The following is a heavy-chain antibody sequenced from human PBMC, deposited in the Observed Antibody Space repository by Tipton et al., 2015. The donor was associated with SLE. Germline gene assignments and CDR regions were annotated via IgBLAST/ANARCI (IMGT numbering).Heavy chain of an antibody. Sequence: SLRLSCAASGFTFSSYGMHWVRQAPGKGLEWVAFIRYDGSNKYYADSVKGRFTISRDNSKNTLYLQMNSLRAEDTAVYYCAKDRGAIKYYGMDVWGQGTTVTVSS. CDR3: AKDRGAIKYYGMDV. V-gene: IGHV3-30*02. J-gene: IGHJ6*02. CDR2: IRYDGSNK. CDR1: GFTFSSYG.